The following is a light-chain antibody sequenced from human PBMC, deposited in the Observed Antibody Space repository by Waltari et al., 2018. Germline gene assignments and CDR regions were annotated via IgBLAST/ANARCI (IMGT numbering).Light chain of an antibody. V-gene: IGKV1-9*01. CDR2: DIS. Sequence: DIQSTQSPSFQSASVGDRVTNTCRASQGLTIYFDWYHQKPGKAPKRLIYDISTLQSGVPSRFSGSGSGTEFTLTISSLQPEESATYYCQQLNEYPITFGQGTRVETK. J-gene: IGKJ5*01. CDR1: QGLTIY. CDR3: QQLNEYPIT.